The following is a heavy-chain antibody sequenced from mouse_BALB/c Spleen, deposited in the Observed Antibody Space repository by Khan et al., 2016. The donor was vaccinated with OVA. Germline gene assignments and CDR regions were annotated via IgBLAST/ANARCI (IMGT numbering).Heavy chain of an antibody. D-gene: IGHD1-1*01. CDR1: GYSFTDYN. Sequence: EVQLLESGPELVKPGASVKVSCKASGYSFTDYNMFWVKQSLGKSLEWIGYIDPYNGGTNYNQKFMGKATLTVDKSSSTAFMHLNSLTSEDSAVYYCARIYHYGSRFDYWGQGTTLTVSS. V-gene: IGHV1S135*01. CDR3: ARIYHYGSRFDY. J-gene: IGHJ2*01. CDR2: IDPYNGGT.